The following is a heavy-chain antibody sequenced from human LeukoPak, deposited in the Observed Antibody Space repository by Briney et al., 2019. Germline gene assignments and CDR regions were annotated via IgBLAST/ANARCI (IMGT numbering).Heavy chain of an antibody. Sequence: GGSLRLSCAASGFTFDDYGMSWVRPAPGKGLEWVSVINWNGGSTSYADSVKGRFTISRDNAKNSLYLQMNSLRAEDTALYYCARDIYDSSGWMGYYFDYWGQGTLVTVSS. V-gene: IGHV3-20*04. J-gene: IGHJ4*02. CDR2: INWNGGST. CDR1: GFTFDDYG. D-gene: IGHD3-22*01. CDR3: ARDIYDSSGWMGYYFDY.